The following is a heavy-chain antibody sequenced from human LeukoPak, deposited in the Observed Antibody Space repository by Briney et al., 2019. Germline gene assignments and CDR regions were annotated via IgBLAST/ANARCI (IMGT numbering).Heavy chain of an antibody. D-gene: IGHD2-21*01. CDR2: IKQDGSEK. Sequence: PGGSLRLSCAASGFTFSGYWMSWVRQAPGKGLEWVANIKQDGSEKYYVDSMKGRFTISRDNAKNSLYLQMNSLRAEDMAVYYCARGPSYCGTNCYYYFGYWGQGTLVTVSS. CDR1: GFTFSGYW. V-gene: IGHV3-7*01. J-gene: IGHJ4*02. CDR3: ARGPSYCGTNCYYYFGY.